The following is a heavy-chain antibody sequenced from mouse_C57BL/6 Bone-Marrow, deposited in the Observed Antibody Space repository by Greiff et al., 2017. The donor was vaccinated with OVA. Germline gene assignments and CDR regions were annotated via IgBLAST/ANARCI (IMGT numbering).Heavy chain of an antibody. CDR3: AIRYCGSGYAMDY. Sequence: VKLQQPGAELVKPGASVKVSCKASGYTFTSYWMHWVKQRPGQGLEWIGRIHPSDSDTNYNQKFKGKATLTVDKSSSTAYMQLSSLTSEDSAVYYCAIRYCGSGYAMDYWGQGTSVTVSS. J-gene: IGHJ4*01. CDR1: GYTFTSYW. CDR2: IHPSDSDT. V-gene: IGHV1-74*01. D-gene: IGHD1-1*01.